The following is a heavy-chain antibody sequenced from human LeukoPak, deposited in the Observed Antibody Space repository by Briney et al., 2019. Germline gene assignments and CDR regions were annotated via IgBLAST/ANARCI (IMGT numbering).Heavy chain of an antibody. V-gene: IGHV3-11*01. D-gene: IGHD5-24*01. Sequence: GGSLRLSCAASGFTFSDYYMSWLRQAPGKGLEWVAYICDSGRTVYYADSVKGRFTISRDNAKNSVYLQMNNLRAEDTAVYYCAKKIEMATISHFDYWGQGTLVTVSS. CDR1: GFTFSDYY. CDR3: AKKIEMATISHFDY. CDR2: ICDSGRTV. J-gene: IGHJ4*02.